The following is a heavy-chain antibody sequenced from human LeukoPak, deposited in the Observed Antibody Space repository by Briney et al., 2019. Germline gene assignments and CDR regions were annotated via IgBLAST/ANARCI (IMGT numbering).Heavy chain of an antibody. CDR1: GGSISSYY. Sequence: SETLSLTCTVSGGSISSYYWSWIRQPPGKGLEWIGYIYYSGSTNYNPSLKSRVTISVDTSKDQFSLKLSSVTAADTAVYYCARVVVHYDFWSGYYDPPNYYYYYGMDVWGQGTTVTVSS. CDR3: ARVVVHYDFWSGYYDPPNYYYYYGMDV. D-gene: IGHD3-3*01. CDR2: IYYSGST. J-gene: IGHJ6*02. V-gene: IGHV4-59*12.